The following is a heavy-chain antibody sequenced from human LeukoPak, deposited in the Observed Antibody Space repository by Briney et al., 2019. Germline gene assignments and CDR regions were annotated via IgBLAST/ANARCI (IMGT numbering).Heavy chain of an antibody. J-gene: IGHJ3*02. V-gene: IGHV3-33*01. D-gene: IGHD3-9*01. CDR3: AREPYPRGILTGQGRRRDAFDI. CDR2: IWYDGSNK. CDR1: GFTFSSYG. Sequence: PGRSLRLSCAASGFTFSSYGMHWVRQAPGKGLEWGAVIWYDGSNKYYADSVKGRFTISRDNSKNTLYLQMNSLRAEDTAVYYCAREPYPRGILTGQGRRRDAFDIWGQGTMVTVSS.